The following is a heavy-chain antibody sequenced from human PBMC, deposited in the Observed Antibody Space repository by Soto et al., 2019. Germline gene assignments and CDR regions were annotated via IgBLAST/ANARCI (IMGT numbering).Heavy chain of an antibody. J-gene: IGHJ4*02. V-gene: IGHV1-69*12. CDR1: GGTFSTYA. D-gene: IGHD3-22*01. CDR3: ARGLYSSPNTLDY. CDR2: IIPIFGTP. Sequence: QVQLVQSGAEVKKPGSSVTVSCKASGGTFSTYAINWVRQAPGQGLEWMGGIIPIFGTPNYAQKLQDRVTITADESTSTAYMELSSLPSEDTAIYYCARGLYSSPNTLDYWGQGTLVTVSS.